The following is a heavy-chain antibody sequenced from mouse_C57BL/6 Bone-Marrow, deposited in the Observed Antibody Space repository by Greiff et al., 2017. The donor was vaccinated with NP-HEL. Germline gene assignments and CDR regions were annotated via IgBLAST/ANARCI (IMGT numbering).Heavy chain of an antibody. D-gene: IGHD3-2*02. CDR2: IYPGGGYT. CDR3: ARRSSGYEVDYAMDY. Sequence: QVQLQQSGAELVRPVTSVKMSCKASGYTFTNYWIGWAKQRPGHGLEWIGDIYPGGGYTNYNEKFKGKATLTADKSSSTAYMQFSSLTSEDSAIYYCARRSSGYEVDYAMDYWGQGTSVTVSS. V-gene: IGHV1-63*01. J-gene: IGHJ4*01. CDR1: GYTFTNYW.